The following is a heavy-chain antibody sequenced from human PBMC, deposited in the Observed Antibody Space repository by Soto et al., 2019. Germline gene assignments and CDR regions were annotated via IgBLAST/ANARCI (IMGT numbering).Heavy chain of an antibody. J-gene: IGHJ6*02. D-gene: IGHD3-3*01. CDR3: ARVDFGVVITGMDV. CDR2: IYYSGST. V-gene: IGHV4-31*03. Sequence: TLSLTCTVSGGSISSGGYYWSWIRQHPGKGLEWIGYIYYSGSTYYNPSLKSRVTISVDTSKNQFSLKLSSVTAADTAVYYCARVDFGVVITGMDVWGQGTTVTVSS. CDR1: GGSISSGGYY.